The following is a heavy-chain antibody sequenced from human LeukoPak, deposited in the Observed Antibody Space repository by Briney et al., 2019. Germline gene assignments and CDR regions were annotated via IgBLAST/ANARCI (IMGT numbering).Heavy chain of an antibody. Sequence: SETLSLTCTVSGVSITSSIDYWGWVRQPPGKGLEWIATIYYSTSTQYNPSLKSRVTMSVDTSKHQFSLKLSSMTAADTSVYYCARHQCSGTRCYNFYFYGMDVWGQGTTVTVSS. CDR3: ARHQCSGTRCYNFYFYGMDV. D-gene: IGHD2-2*02. J-gene: IGHJ6*02. CDR1: GVSITSSIDY. V-gene: IGHV4-39*01. CDR2: IYYSTST.